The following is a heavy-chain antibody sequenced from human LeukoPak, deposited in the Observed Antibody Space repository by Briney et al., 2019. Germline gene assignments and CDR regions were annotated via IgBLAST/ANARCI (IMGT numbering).Heavy chain of an antibody. D-gene: IGHD3-9*01. CDR1: GYTFTSYG. V-gene: IGHV1-18*01. Sequence: ASVKVSCKASGYTFTSYGISWVRQAPGQGLEWMGWISAYNGNTNYAQKLQGRVTMTTDTSTSTAYMELRSLRSDDTAVYYCAREKNLERYFDWPHDAFDIWGQGTVVTVSS. J-gene: IGHJ3*02. CDR2: ISAYNGNT. CDR3: AREKNLERYFDWPHDAFDI.